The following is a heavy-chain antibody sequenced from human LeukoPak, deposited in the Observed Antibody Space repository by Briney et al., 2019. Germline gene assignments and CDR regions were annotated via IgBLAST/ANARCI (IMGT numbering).Heavy chain of an antibody. D-gene: IGHD5-24*01. V-gene: IGHV1-46*01. CDR3: ARIRDGYNDAYDI. CDR2: INPDGGNT. CDR1: GYTFTNSY. J-gene: IGHJ3*02. Sequence: ASVKVSCKASGYTFTNSYIHWVRQAPGQVLEWMGLINPDGGNTNYAQNFQGRVTLTRDTSTSTVYMELSGLRSEDTALYYCARIRDGYNDAYDIWGQGTMVTVSS.